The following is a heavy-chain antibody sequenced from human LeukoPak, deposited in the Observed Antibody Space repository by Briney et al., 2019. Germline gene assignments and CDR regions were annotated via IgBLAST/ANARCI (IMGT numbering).Heavy chain of an antibody. D-gene: IGHD5-18*01. CDR3: AREVGWTAMGAFDI. CDR1: GGSISSGSYY. CDR2: IYTSGST. V-gene: IGHV4-61*02. J-gene: IGHJ3*02. Sequence: SETLSLTCTVSGGSISSGSYYWSWIRQPAGKGLEWIGRIYTSGSTNYNPSLKSRVTISVNTSKNQFSLKLSSVTAADTAVYYCAREVGWTAMGAFDIWGQGTMVTVSS.